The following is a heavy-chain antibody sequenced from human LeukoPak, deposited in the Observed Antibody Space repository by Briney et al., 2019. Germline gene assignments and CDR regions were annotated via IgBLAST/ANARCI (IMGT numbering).Heavy chain of an antibody. D-gene: IGHD6-13*01. CDR3: ARESLRRGVAAAGYYYYYYMDV. V-gene: IGHV4-4*07. CDR2: IYTSGST. CDR1: GGSISSYY. Sequence: SETLSLTCTVSGGSISSYYWSWIRQPAGKGLEWIGRIYTSGSTNYNPSLKSRVTMSVDTSKNQFSLKLSSVTAADTAVYYCARESLRRGVAAAGYYYYYYMDVWGKGTTVTVSS. J-gene: IGHJ6*03.